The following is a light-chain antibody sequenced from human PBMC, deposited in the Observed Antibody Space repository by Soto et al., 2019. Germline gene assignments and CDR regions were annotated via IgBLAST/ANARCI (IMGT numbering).Light chain of an antibody. J-gene: IGKJ1*01. Sequence: EIVMTQSPAVVPVSPGERATLSCRASQSISSNLAWYQHKPGQAPRLLISGASTRATGIPARFSGSGSGTEFTLTISSLQYEDLAVYYCQQYNHWPTFGQRTKVEIK. CDR3: QQYNHWPT. V-gene: IGKV3-15*01. CDR1: QSISSN. CDR2: GAS.